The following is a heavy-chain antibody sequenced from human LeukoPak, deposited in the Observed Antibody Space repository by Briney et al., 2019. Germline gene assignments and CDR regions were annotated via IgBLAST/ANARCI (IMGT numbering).Heavy chain of an antibody. CDR1: GFTFSSYS. V-gene: IGHV3-21*01. D-gene: IGHD6-6*01. CDR3: ARDSKSSSPWAEYYYYYYYMDV. Sequence: PGGSLRLSCAASGFTFSSYSMNWVRQAPGKGLEGVSSISSSSSYIYYADSVKGRFTISRDNAKNSLYLQMNSLRAEDTAVYYCARDSKSSSPWAEYYYYYYYMDVWGKGTTVTVSS. CDR2: ISSSSSYI. J-gene: IGHJ6*03.